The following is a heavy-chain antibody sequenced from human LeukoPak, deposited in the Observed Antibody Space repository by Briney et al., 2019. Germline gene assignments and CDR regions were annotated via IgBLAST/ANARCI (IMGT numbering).Heavy chain of an antibody. Sequence: PGGFLRLSCAASGFTVSSNYMSWVRQAPGKGLEWVSVIYSGGSTYYADSVKGRFTISRDNPKNTLYLQMNSLRAEDTAVYYCARDLGYYDILTGYWGQGTLVTVSS. CDR2: IYSGGST. V-gene: IGHV3-66*02. D-gene: IGHD3-9*01. J-gene: IGHJ4*02. CDR1: GFTVSSNY. CDR3: ARDLGYYDILTGY.